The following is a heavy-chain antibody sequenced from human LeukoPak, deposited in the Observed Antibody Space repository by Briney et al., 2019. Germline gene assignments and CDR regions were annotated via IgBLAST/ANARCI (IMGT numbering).Heavy chain of an antibody. D-gene: IGHD6-13*01. CDR2: ISTTSSYI. CDR1: GFTFSGYD. Sequence: GGSLRLSCAASGFTFSGYDMNWVRQAPGKGLEWVSSISTTSSYIYYADSVKGRFTISRDNAKNSLYLQMNSLRAEDTAVYYCARSGSSWYGSFGYWGQGTLVTVSS. V-gene: IGHV3-21*01. J-gene: IGHJ4*02. CDR3: ARSGSSWYGSFGY.